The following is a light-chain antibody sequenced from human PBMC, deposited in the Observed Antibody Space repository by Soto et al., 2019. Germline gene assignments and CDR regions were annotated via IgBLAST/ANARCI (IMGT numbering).Light chain of an antibody. CDR3: SSFTTSRTLV. Sequence: QSALTQPRSVSGSPGQSVTISCTATSDDVDFSTYVSWYQQRPGKAPKLLIFDVTQRPSGISDRFSGSKSGNTASLTISGLQTEDEADYYCSSFTTSRTLVFGGGTKVTVL. CDR1: SDDVDFSTY. CDR2: DVT. J-gene: IGLJ3*02. V-gene: IGLV2-14*03.